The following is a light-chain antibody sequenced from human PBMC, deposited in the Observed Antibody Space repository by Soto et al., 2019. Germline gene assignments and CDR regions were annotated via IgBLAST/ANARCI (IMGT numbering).Light chain of an antibody. CDR3: SSYTFSPLV. CDR2: DVT. J-gene: IGLJ1*01. V-gene: IGLV2-14*03. CDR1: SLDVDSYIY. Sequence: QFVLTQPASASGSPGQSITIACTGTSLDVDSYIYISWSQQHPGKAPKLIIYDVTNRPPGVSNRFSGPKSGNAAPLNISGLQTEDGADYYCSSYTFSPLVCATGTKVTV.